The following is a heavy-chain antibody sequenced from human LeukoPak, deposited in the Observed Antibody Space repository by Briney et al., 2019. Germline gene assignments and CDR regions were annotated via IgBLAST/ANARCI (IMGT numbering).Heavy chain of an antibody. V-gene: IGHV3-30*04. Sequence: PGGSLRLSCAASGFTFSSYAMHWVRQASGKGLEWVAVISYDGSNKYYADSVKGRFTISRDNSKNTLYLQMNSLRAEDTAVYYCAREGGGSCYSSVCYYYGMDVWGKGTTVTVSS. CDR2: ISYDGSNK. J-gene: IGHJ6*04. CDR3: AREGGGSCYSSVCYYYGMDV. D-gene: IGHD2-15*01. CDR1: GFTFSSYA.